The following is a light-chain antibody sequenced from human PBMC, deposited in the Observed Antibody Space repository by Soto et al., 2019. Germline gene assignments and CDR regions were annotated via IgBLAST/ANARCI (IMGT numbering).Light chain of an antibody. Sequence: DIVMTQSPLSLPVTPGEPVSISCRSSQSLLHTDVYFYLDWYLQKPGQSPQVLIYLGSNRASGVPDSFSVSGSGTDFTPKISRVEAEDVGRYYCMQARQTPRRFGQGTRV. CDR2: LGS. CDR1: QSLLHTDVYFY. J-gene: IGKJ1*01. CDR3: MQARQTPRR. V-gene: IGKV2-28*01.